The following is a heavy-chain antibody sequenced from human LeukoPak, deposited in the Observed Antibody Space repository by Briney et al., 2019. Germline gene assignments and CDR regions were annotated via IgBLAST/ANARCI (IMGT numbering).Heavy chain of an antibody. Sequence: PSETLSLTCTVSGGSISSYYWSWIRQPPGKGLEWIGYIYYSGSTNYNPSLKSRVTISVDTSNNQFSLKLSSVTAADTAVYCCARVGGTNYYYYGMDVWGQGTTVTVSS. CDR1: GGSISSYY. V-gene: IGHV4-59*01. CDR2: IYYSGST. CDR3: ARVGGTNYYYYGMDV. D-gene: IGHD1-1*01. J-gene: IGHJ6*02.